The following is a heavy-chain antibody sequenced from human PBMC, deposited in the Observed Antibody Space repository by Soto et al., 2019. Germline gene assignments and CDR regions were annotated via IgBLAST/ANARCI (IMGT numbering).Heavy chain of an antibody. Sequence: PGGSLRLSCAASGFVFRSYSLNWVRQAPGKGLEWISYISSTSSTIYYADSVKGRITVSRDNAKNSLFLQMDSLRDEDTAVYYCARSGSSWNLRGFDSWGQGTLVTVSS. CDR3: ARSGSSWNLRGFDS. V-gene: IGHV3-48*02. D-gene: IGHD6-13*01. J-gene: IGHJ4*02. CDR1: GFVFRSYS. CDR2: ISSTSSTI.